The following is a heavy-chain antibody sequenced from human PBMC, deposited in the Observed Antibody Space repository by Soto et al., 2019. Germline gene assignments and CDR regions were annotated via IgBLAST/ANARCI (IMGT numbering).Heavy chain of an antibody. J-gene: IGHJ4*02. V-gene: IGHV3-23*01. D-gene: IGHD4-17*01. CDR3: AKRSVYGEGTSTNSFDX. Sequence: EGSLRLSCAASGFTVSSCAMSWVRQAPGKGLAWVSSISGSGGSTYYGDSVKGRFTISRDNSKNTLYLQMNSLRAEDTAVYYCAKRSVYGEGTSTNSFDXWGQVTLVTVSX. CDR2: ISGSGGST. CDR1: GFTVSSCA.